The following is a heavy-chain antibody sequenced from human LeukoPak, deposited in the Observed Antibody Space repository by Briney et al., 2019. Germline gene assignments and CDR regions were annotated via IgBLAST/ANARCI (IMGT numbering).Heavy chain of an antibody. V-gene: IGHV3-30*02. CDR3: AKDRGSGGWPNYYYYGMDV. Sequence: GGSLRLSCAASGFTFSSSGMHWVRQAPGKGLEWVAFIRYDGSYKYYADSVRGRFTISRDNSKKTLYLQMNSLRAEDTAVYYCAKDRGSGGWPNYYYYGMDVWGQGTTVTVSS. J-gene: IGHJ6*02. CDR1: GFTFSSSG. D-gene: IGHD3-10*01. CDR2: IRYDGSYK.